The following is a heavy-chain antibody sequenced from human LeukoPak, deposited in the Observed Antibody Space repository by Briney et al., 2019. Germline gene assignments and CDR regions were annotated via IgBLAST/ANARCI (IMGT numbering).Heavy chain of an antibody. Sequence: GGSLRLSCAASGFTFSSYEMNWVRQAPGKGLEWLSYISYTGSNKYYADSVKGRFTISRDNSKNTLYLQMNSLRADDTAVYYCAKGVELKHPFHFDYWGRGTLVTVSS. CDR2: ISYTGSNK. CDR1: GFTFSSYE. D-gene: IGHD3-10*01. J-gene: IGHJ4*02. V-gene: IGHV3-48*03. CDR3: AKGVELKHPFHFDY.